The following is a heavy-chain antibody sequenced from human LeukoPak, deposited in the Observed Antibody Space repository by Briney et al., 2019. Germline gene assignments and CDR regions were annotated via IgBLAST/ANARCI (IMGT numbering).Heavy chain of an antibody. CDR1: GGSFSGYY. J-gene: IGHJ4*02. Sequence: SETLSLTCAVYGGSFSGYYWSWIRQPPVKGLEWIGEINHSGSTNYNPSLKSRVTISVDTSKNQFSLKLSSVTAADTAVYYCASSDYGDKYYFDCWGQGTLVTVSS. V-gene: IGHV4-34*01. CDR2: INHSGST. CDR3: ASSDYGDKYYFDC. D-gene: IGHD4-17*01.